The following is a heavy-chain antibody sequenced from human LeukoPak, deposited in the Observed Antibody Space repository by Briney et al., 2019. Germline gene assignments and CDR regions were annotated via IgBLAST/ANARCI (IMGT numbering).Heavy chain of an antibody. Sequence: PSETLSLTCSLSGASISRNSYYWGWIRPPPGRGLEWIGNIYYSGNNYYNPYRQSRVTISLDTSKTQFSLRLRSVAAADTAVYYCARDLDNYWGYFDLRGRGTLVTVSS. D-gene: IGHD5-24*01. CDR3: ARDLDNYWGYFDL. V-gene: IGHV4-39*07. J-gene: IGHJ2*01. CDR2: IYYSGNN. CDR1: GASISRNSYY.